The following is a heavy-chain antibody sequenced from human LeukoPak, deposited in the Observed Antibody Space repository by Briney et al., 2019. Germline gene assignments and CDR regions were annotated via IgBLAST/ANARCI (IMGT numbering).Heavy chain of an antibody. CDR3: ARAYCSSTSCPFDI. Sequence: GGSLRLPCAASGFTFSQYSMNWVRQAPGKGLEWVSHIRSSSETFYADSVKGRFTISRDNAKNSLYLQMNSLRAEDTAVYYCARAYCSSTSCPFDIWGQGTMVTVSS. V-gene: IGHV3-21*05. D-gene: IGHD2-2*01. CDR1: GFTFSQYS. CDR2: IRSSSET. J-gene: IGHJ3*02.